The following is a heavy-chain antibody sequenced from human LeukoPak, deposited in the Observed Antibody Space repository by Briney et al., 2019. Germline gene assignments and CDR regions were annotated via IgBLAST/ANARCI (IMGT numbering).Heavy chain of an antibody. CDR1: GFTFRNNW. CDR2: ISSSSSTI. Sequence: PGGSLRLSCTASGFTFRNNWMHWVRQAPGKGLEWVSYISSSSSTIYYADSVEGRFTISRDNAKNSLYLQMNSLRAEDTAVYYCARGPPSIARPFFGFDYWGQGTLVTVSS. CDR3: ARGPPSIARPFFGFDY. V-gene: IGHV3-48*01. J-gene: IGHJ4*02. D-gene: IGHD6-6*01.